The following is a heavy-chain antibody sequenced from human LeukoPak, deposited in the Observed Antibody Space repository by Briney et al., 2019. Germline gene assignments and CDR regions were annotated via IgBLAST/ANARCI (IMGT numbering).Heavy chain of an antibody. CDR3: AREAAGEGYFDY. D-gene: IGHD3-16*01. CDR1: GFTFSSYD. J-gene: IGHJ4*02. Sequence: PGGSLRLSCAASGFTFSSYDMHWVRQPTGKGLEWVSAIGTAGDTYYPGSVKGRFTISRENAKNSLYLQMNSLRAGDTAVYYCAREAAGEGYFDYWGQGTLVTVSS. V-gene: IGHV3-13*01. CDR2: IGTAGDT.